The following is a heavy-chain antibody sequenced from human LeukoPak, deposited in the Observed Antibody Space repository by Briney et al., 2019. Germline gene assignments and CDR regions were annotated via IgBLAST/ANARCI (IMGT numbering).Heavy chain of an antibody. Sequence: SETLSLTCSVSGDSISGYYWSWIRQPAGKGLEWIGYIYYSGSTNYNPSLKSQVTISVDTSKDQFSLKVNSVTAADTAVYYCARVVAGRRFDPWGQGTLVTVSS. V-gene: IGHV4-59*01. CDR3: ARVVAGRRFDP. J-gene: IGHJ5*02. CDR1: GDSISGYY. CDR2: IYYSGST. D-gene: IGHD6-19*01.